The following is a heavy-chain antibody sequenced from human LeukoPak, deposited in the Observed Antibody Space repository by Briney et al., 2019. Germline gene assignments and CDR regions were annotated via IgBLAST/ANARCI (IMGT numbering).Heavy chain of an antibody. J-gene: IGHJ4*02. CDR2: FYYSGST. Sequence: SETLSLTCTVSGGSVSSGRYYWSWIRQPPGNGLEWIGYFYYSGSTNYNPSLKTRVTISVDTSKNQFSLKVSSVTAADTAVYYCARKRTGDQGYYFDYWGQGTLVTVSS. CDR1: GGSVSSGRYY. D-gene: IGHD1-1*01. CDR3: ARKRTGDQGYYFDY. V-gene: IGHV4-61*01.